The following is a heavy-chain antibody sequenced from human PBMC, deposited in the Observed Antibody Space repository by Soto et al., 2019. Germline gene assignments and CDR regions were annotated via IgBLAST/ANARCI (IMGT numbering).Heavy chain of an antibody. CDR1: AYTFTSYD. D-gene: IGHD7-27*01. Sequence: QVQLVQSGAEVKKPGAPVKVSCKASAYTFTSYDINWVRQATEQGLEWMGWRNSNSGNPGYAQKFQDRVTMTRNTSISTAYMELSSLRSDDTAVYYCARGGETGEAFDIWGQGSMVTVSS. CDR3: ARGGETGEAFDI. CDR2: RNSNSGNP. J-gene: IGHJ3*02. V-gene: IGHV1-8*01.